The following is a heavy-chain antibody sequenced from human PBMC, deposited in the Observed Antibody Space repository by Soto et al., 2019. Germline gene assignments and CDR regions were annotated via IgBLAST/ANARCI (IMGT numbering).Heavy chain of an antibody. Sequence: EVPLVESGGGLVQPGGSLRLSCAASGFTVSSNYMSWVRQAPGKGLEWVSVIYSGGSTYYADSVKGRFTISRDNSKNTLYLQMNSLRAEDTAVYYCAREHGDYTVDYWGQGTLVTVSS. CDR3: AREHGDYTVDY. V-gene: IGHV3-66*01. J-gene: IGHJ4*02. CDR1: GFTVSSNY. CDR2: IYSGGST. D-gene: IGHD4-17*01.